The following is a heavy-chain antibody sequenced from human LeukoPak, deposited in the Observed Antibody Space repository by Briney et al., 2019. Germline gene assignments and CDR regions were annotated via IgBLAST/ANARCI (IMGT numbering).Heavy chain of an antibody. CDR3: ARDVVGSTYLY. Sequence: GGSLRRSCAASGLTFSSYSMNWVRQAPGKGPECVSSISCSGTYTYYADSVKGRFTISRDNAKNSLYLQMNSLRAEDTAVYYCARDVVGSTYLYWGQGTLVTVSS. V-gene: IGHV3-21*01. J-gene: IGHJ4*02. CDR1: GLTFSSYS. CDR2: ISCSGTYT. D-gene: IGHD1-26*01.